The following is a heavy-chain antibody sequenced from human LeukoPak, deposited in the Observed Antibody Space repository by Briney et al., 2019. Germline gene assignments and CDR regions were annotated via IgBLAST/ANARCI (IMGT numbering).Heavy chain of an antibody. CDR1: GFTFSSYS. J-gene: IGHJ4*02. CDR3: ARDQGGYCSSTSCYAKGKFDY. V-gene: IGHV3-48*01. D-gene: IGHD2-2*01. Sequence: GGSLRLSCAASGFTFSSYSMNWVRQAPGKGLEWVSYISSNSSTIYYADSVKGRFTISRDNAKNSLYLQMNSLRAEDTAVYYCARDQGGYCSSTSCYAKGKFDYWGQGTLVTVSS. CDR2: ISSNSSTI.